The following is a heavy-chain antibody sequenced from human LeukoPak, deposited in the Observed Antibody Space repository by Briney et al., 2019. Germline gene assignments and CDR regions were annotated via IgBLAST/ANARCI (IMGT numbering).Heavy chain of an antibody. CDR2: IIPIFGTA. D-gene: IGHD6-19*01. J-gene: IGHJ3*02. CDR3: ARSSGIAVDAFDI. V-gene: IGHV1-69*06. Sequence: SVKVSCKASGGTFSSYAISWVRQAPGQGLEWMGGIIPIFGTANYAQKFQGRVTITADKSTSTAYMELSSLRSEDTAVYCCARSSGIAVDAFDIWGQGTMVTVSS. CDR1: GGTFSSYA.